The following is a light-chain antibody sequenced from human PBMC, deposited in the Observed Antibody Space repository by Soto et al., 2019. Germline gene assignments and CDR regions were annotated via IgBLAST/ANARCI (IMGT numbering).Light chain of an antibody. CDR3: QQYHSFSIA. Sequence: DIQMSHSPSTLSVSDGDSVTVTCRASQSISTWLAWYQQKPGRAPKLLIYDSSSLESGVPSRFSGSGSGTDFTLTISGLQPDDFAPYYCQQYHSFSIAFCQVTRLEIK. J-gene: IGKJ5*01. CDR2: DSS. V-gene: IGKV1-5*01. CDR1: QSISTW.